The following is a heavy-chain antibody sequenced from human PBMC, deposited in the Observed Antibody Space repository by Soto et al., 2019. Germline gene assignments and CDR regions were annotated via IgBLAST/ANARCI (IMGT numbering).Heavy chain of an antibody. CDR2: IYHSGST. D-gene: IGHD1-7*01. Sequence: SETLSLTCTVSGGSVRDGSYYWAWLRQPPGKGLEWVGHIYHSGSTIYNPSLKSRVTISIDTAKSQFSLNLNSMTAADTAVYYCAGYNWNYYFDPWGQGALVTVSS. V-gene: IGHV4-61*01. CDR3: AGYNWNYYFDP. CDR1: GGSVRDGSYY. J-gene: IGHJ5*02.